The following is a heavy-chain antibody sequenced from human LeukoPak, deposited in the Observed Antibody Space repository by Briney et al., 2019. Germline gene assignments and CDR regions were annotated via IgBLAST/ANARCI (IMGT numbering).Heavy chain of an antibody. J-gene: IGHJ4*02. Sequence: GASVKVSCKASGYTFTSYDINWVRQATGQGLEWMGWMNPNSGNTGYAQKFQGRVTMTRNTSISTAYMELSSLRSEDKAVYYFSRGLLAVDTAMAEFDYWGEGILVTVSS. V-gene: IGHV1-8*01. D-gene: IGHD5-18*01. CDR3: SRGLLAVDTAMAEFDY. CDR2: MNPNSGNT. CDR1: GYTFTSYD.